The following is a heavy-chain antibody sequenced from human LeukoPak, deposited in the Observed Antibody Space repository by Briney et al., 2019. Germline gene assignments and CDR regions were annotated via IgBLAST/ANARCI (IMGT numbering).Heavy chain of an antibody. Sequence: SETLSLICSVSGGSISNYDWNWIGQPPGKGLEWIGFIYDSGSTNYSPSLKSRVTISVDTSKKQVALRLSSVTATDTAVYYCARLAYCSGGSCTRIDYWGQGTLVTVSA. D-gene: IGHD2-15*01. CDR1: GGSISNYD. J-gene: IGHJ4*02. CDR3: ARLAYCSGGSCTRIDY. CDR2: IYDSGST. V-gene: IGHV4-59*08.